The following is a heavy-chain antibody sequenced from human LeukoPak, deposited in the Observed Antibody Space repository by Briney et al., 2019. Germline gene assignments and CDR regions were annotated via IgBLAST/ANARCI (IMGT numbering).Heavy chain of an antibody. CDR1: GGSISSSSYY. D-gene: IGHD1-26*01. CDR2: IYYSGST. CDR3: ARDIGGYFDY. V-gene: IGHV4-39*02. Sequence: SETLSLTCTVSGGSISSSSYYWGWIRQPPGKGLEWIGSIYYSGSTYYNPSLKSRVTISVDTSKNQFSLKLSSVTAADTAVYYCARDIGGYFDYWGQGTLVTVSS. J-gene: IGHJ4*02.